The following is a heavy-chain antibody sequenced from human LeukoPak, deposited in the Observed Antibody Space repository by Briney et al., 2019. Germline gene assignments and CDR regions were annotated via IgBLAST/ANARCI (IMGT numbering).Heavy chain of an antibody. CDR2: IYTSGST. D-gene: IGHD2-21*01. CDR3: ARGLVAYCGGDCYAYYFDY. J-gene: IGHJ4*02. CDR1: GGSISSGSYY. Sequence: PSQTLSLTCTVSGGSISSGSYYWSWIRQPAGKGLEWIGRIYTSGSTNYNPSLKSRVTISVDTSKNQFSLKLSSVTAADTAVYYCARGLVAYCGGDCYAYYFDYWGQGTLVTVSS. V-gene: IGHV4-61*02.